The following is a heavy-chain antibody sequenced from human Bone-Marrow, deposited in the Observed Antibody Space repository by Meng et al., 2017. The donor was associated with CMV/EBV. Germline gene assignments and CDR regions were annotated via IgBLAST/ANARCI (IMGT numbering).Heavy chain of an antibody. Sequence: KASGYTFTTYGISWVRQAPGQRLDWMRWISAYNDNTNYAQKFQGRVTMTTDTSTNTAYMELWSLRSDDTAVYYCARDTIAARPGWFDPWGQGTLVTVSS. CDR2: ISAYNDNT. D-gene: IGHD6-6*01. CDR1: GYTFTTYG. V-gene: IGHV1-18*01. CDR3: ARDTIAARPGWFDP. J-gene: IGHJ5*02.